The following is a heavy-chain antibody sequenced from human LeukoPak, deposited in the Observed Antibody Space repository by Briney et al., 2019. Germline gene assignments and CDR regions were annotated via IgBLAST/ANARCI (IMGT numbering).Heavy chain of an antibody. CDR1: GGSFSGYY. J-gene: IGHJ4*02. CDR2: INHSGST. D-gene: IGHD2/OR15-2a*01. Sequence: SETLSLTCAVYGGSFSGYYWSWIRQPPGKGLEWIGEINHSGSTNYNPSLKSRVTISVDTSKNQFSLELSSVTAADTAVYYCARVNGIVSFWGQGTLVTVSS. CDR3: ARVNGIVSF. V-gene: IGHV4-34*01.